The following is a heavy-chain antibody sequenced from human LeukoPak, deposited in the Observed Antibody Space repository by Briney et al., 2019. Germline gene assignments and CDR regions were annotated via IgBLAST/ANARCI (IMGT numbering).Heavy chain of an antibody. CDR2: IDSSSSTI. J-gene: IGHJ4*02. CDR3: ATPFDY. CDR1: GFTFSSYS. V-gene: IGHV3-48*01. Sequence: GGSLRLSCAASGFTFSSYSMNWVRQAPGKGLEWVSYIDSSSSTIYYADPVKGRFTISRDNAKNSLYLQMNSLRAEDTAVYYCATPFDYWGQGTLVTVSS.